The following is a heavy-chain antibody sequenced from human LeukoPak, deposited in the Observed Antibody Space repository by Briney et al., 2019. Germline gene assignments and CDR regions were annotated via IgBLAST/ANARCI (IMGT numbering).Heavy chain of an antibody. CDR3: AKHHFDSSGHYSRGNY. D-gene: IGHD3-22*01. CDR1: GFTFSFYA. V-gene: IGHV3-23*01. J-gene: IGHJ4*02. Sequence: PGGSLRLSCAASGFTFSFYAMSWVRQAPEKGLEWVPLISGSGGNTYYADSVKGRFTISRDNSKNTLYLQMSSLRAEDTAVYYCAKHHFDSSGHYSRGNYRGQGTLVTVSS. CDR2: ISGSGGNT.